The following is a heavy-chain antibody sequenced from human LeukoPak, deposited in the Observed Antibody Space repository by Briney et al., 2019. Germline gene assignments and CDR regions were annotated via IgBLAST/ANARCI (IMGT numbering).Heavy chain of an antibody. V-gene: IGHV3-30*03. Sequence: HGRSLRLSCAASGFTFSSYGMHWVRQAPGKGLEWVAVISYDGSNKYYADSVKGRFTISRDNSKNTLYLQMNSLRAEDTAVYYCAFTSGSYYYYYGMDVWGQGTTVTVSS. D-gene: IGHD1-26*01. J-gene: IGHJ6*02. CDR2: ISYDGSNK. CDR3: AFTSGSYYYYYGMDV. CDR1: GFTFSSYG.